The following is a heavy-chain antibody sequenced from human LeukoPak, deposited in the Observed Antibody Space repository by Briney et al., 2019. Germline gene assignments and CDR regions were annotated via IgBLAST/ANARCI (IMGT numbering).Heavy chain of an antibody. J-gene: IGHJ4*02. CDR3: ASSGRGTSWLGY. Sequence: SETLSLTCTVSGGSISSSSYYWGWIRQPPGKGLEWIGSIYYSGSTYYNPSLKSRVTISVDTSKNQFSLKLSSVTAADTAVYYCASSGRGTSWLGYWGQGTLVTVSS. V-gene: IGHV4-39*07. D-gene: IGHD2-2*01. CDR1: GGSISSSSYY. CDR2: IYYSGST.